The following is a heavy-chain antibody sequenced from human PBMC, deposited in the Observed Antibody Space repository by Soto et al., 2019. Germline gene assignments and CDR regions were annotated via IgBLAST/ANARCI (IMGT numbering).Heavy chain of an antibody. D-gene: IGHD3-10*01. Sequence: EVQLLESGGGLVQPGGSLRLSCAASGLTFSSYAMTWVRQAPGKGLEWVSGISGGGYSTDDADSVKGRFTISRDNSKNTLYLKMNSLRVEDTAVYYSAKDMVSSTASDAFDIGGQGPRVTVSS. CDR1: GLTFSSYA. J-gene: IGHJ3*02. V-gene: IGHV3-23*01. CDR2: ISGGGYST. CDR3: AKDMVSSTASDAFDI.